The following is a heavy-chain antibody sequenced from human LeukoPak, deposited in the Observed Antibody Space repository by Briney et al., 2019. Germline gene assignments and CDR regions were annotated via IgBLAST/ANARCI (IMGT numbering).Heavy chain of an antibody. J-gene: IGHJ1*01. CDR2: IRSKAYGGTT. CDR3: TISSSWYSEYFQH. Sequence: GSLRLSCTASGFTFGDYAMSWVRQAPGKGLEWVGFIRSKAYGGTTEYAASVKGRFTISRDDSKSIAYLQMNSLKTEDTAVYYCTISSSWYSEYFQHWGQGTLVTVSS. D-gene: IGHD6-13*01. V-gene: IGHV3-49*04. CDR1: GFTFGDYA.